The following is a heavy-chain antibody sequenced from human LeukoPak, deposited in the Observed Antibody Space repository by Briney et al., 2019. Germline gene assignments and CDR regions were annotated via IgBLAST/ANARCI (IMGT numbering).Heavy chain of an antibody. J-gene: IGHJ6*03. CDR3: ARGTFESHRTLMVYAWDYYYYMDV. CDR1: GGTFSSYA. D-gene: IGHD2-8*01. Sequence: TVKVSCKASGGTFSSYAISWVRQAPGQGLEWMGGIIPIFGTANYAQKFQGRVMITTDESTSTAYMELSSLRSEDTAVYYCARGTFESHRTLMVYAWDYYYYMDVWGKGTTVTVSS. V-gene: IGHV1-69*05. CDR2: IIPIFGTA.